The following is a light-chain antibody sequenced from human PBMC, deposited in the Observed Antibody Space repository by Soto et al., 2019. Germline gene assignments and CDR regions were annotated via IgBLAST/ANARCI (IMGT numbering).Light chain of an antibody. CDR1: QSVSSN. CDR2: DAS. V-gene: IGKV3-11*01. CDR3: QQRINWPLFT. Sequence: EIVMTQSPATLSVSPGERATLSCRASQSVSSNLAWYQHIGGQAPRLLMYDASMRATGIPARFSGSGSGTDFTLTISSLEPEDFAVYFCQQRINWPLFTFGPGTKVDIK. J-gene: IGKJ3*01.